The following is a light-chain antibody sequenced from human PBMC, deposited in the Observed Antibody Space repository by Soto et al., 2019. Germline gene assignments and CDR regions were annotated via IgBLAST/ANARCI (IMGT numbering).Light chain of an antibody. J-gene: IGKJ1*01. CDR1: QSIMKY. CDR2: AAS. V-gene: IGKV1-39*01. CDR3: QQSYSSPWT. Sequence: DIQMTQSPSSLSASVGDRVTITCRASQSIMKYLHWYQQKPGKVPKLLIYAASSLESGVPSRFSGSGSETDFSLTISSLQPEDFATYYCQQSYSSPWTFGPGTKVDIK.